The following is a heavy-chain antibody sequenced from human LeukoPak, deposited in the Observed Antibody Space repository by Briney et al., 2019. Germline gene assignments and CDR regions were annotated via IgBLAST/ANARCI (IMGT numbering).Heavy chain of an antibody. V-gene: IGHV4-59*12. Sequence: SETLSLTCTVSGGSINSYYWSWIRQPPGKGLEWIGSMYYTGSTDYSPSLKSRVTISVDASKNHFSLRLRSVTAADTAVYYCARSRHAAGTRNWRFDPWGQGTLVTVSS. J-gene: IGHJ5*02. CDR2: MYYTGST. CDR1: GGSINSYY. D-gene: IGHD1-7*01. CDR3: ARSRHAAGTRNWRFDP.